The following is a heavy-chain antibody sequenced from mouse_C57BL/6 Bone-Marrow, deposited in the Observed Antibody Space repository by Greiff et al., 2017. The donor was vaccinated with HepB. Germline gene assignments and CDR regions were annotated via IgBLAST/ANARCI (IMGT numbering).Heavy chain of an antibody. CDR1: GYSFTGYF. CDR2: INPYNGDT. D-gene: IGHD1-1*01. J-gene: IGHJ4*01. V-gene: IGHV1-20*01. CDR3: ARTVVATDYAMDY. Sequence: VQLQQSGPELVKPGDSVKISCKASGYSFTGYFMNWVMQSHGKSLEWIGRINPYNGDTFYNQKFKGKATLTVDKSSSTAHMELRSLTSEDSAVYYCARTVVATDYAMDYWGQGTSVTVSS.